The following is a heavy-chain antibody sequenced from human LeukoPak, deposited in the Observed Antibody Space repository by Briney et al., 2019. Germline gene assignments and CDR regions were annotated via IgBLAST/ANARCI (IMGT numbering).Heavy chain of an antibody. D-gene: IGHD5-12*01. CDR2: IYTSGST. Sequence: PSETLSLTCTVSGGSISSYYWSWIRQPAGKGLEWIGRIYTSGSTNYNPSLKGRVTMSVDTSKNQFSLKLSSVTAADTAVYYCARAGSRGLTHENFDYWGQGTLVTVSS. CDR1: GGSISSYY. V-gene: IGHV4-4*07. J-gene: IGHJ4*02. CDR3: ARAGSRGLTHENFDY.